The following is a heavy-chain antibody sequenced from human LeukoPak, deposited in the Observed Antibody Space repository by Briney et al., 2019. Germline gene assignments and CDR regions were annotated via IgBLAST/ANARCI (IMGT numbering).Heavy chain of an antibody. V-gene: IGHV4-30-4*01. CDR2: MYYSGST. CDR3: ARPYYYDSRIDP. CDR1: GGSISSGDYY. D-gene: IGHD3-22*01. Sequence: PLSLTCTVSGGSISSGDYYWSWIRQPPGKGLEWIAYMYYSGSTYYNPSLKSRVTMSADTSKNQLSRKLSSVTAADTAVYYCARPYYYDSRIDPWGQGILVTVSS. J-gene: IGHJ5*02.